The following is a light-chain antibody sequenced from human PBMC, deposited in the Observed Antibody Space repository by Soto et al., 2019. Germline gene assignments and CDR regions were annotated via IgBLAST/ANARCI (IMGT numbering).Light chain of an antibody. J-gene: IGKJ2*01. CDR2: DAS. V-gene: IGKV3-11*01. Sequence: EIVLTQSPATLSLSPGERATLSCRASQSVSSYLAWYQQKPGQAPRLLIYDASNRATGIPARFSCRGSGTYFTLTISSLEPEDFAFYYCQQRSNWPMYTFGQGTKLEIK. CDR3: QQRSNWPMYT. CDR1: QSVSSY.